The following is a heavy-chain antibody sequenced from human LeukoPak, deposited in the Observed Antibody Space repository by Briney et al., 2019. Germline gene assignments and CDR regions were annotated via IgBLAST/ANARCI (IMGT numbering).Heavy chain of an antibody. CDR3: AREKFYYDSSGYYPIDY. V-gene: IGHV4-4*07. J-gene: IGHJ4*02. CDR2: IYTSGST. Sequence: PSETLSLTCTVSGGSISSYYWSWIRQAAGKGLEWIGRIYTSGSTNYNPSLKRRVPMSVDTSKNQFSLTLSSVTAADTAVYYCAREKFYYDSSGYYPIDYWGQGTLVTVSS. D-gene: IGHD3-22*01. CDR1: GGSISSYY.